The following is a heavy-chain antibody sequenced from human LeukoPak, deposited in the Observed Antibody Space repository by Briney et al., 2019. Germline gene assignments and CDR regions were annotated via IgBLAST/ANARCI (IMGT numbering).Heavy chain of an antibody. J-gene: IGHJ3*02. CDR3: ARSWSGSVTAADI. CDR1: GGSISGHY. V-gene: IGHV4-4*07. CDR2: IYSSGST. Sequence: SETLSLTCTVSGGSISGHYWTWIRQPAGKGLEWIGRIYSSGSTGYNPSLKSRVTVSVDTSKNQLSLKLSSVTAADTAIYYCARSWSGSVTAADIWGQGTMVTVSS. D-gene: IGHD3-3*01.